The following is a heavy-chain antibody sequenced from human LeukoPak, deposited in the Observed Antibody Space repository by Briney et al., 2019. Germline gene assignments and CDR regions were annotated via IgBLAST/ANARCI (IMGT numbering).Heavy chain of an antibody. CDR2: IKQDGSEK. CDR1: GFTFSSYW. V-gene: IGHV3-7*01. D-gene: IGHD1-26*01. J-gene: IGHJ4*02. Sequence: GGSLRLSCAASGFTFSSYWMSWVRQAPGKGLEWVANIKQDGSEKYYVDSVKGRFTISRDNAKNSLYLQMNSLRAEDMAVYYCARPRELLEIDYWGQGTLVTVSS. CDR3: ARPRELLEIDY.